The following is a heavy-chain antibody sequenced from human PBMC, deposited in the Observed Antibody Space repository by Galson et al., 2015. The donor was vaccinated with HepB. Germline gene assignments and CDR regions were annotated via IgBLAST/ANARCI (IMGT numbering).Heavy chain of an antibody. CDR3: AKGNQPFFP. D-gene: IGHD3-3*02. V-gene: IGHV3-23*01. Sequence: LRLSCAASGFTFSSYGMSWVRQAPGKGLEWVSAISGSGGSRHYADSVKGRFTISRDNFQNTLYLQMNNLRAGDTALYYCAKGNQPFFPCGRGTRVTVAS. CDR1: GFTFSSYG. J-gene: IGHJ5*02. CDR2: ISGSGGSR.